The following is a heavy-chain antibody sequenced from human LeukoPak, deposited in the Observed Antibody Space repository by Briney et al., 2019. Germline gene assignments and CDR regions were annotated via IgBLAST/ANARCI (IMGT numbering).Heavy chain of an antibody. J-gene: IGHJ4*02. D-gene: IGHD3-22*01. CDR1: GFIFNNYA. CDR2: ISGSGGST. Sequence: TGGSLRLSCAGSGFIFNNYAMHWVRQPPGKGLEWVSGISGSGGSTYYADSVKGRFTISRDNSKNTLYLQMNSLRAEDTAVYYCAKPPARYYYDSSGELPDYWGQGTLVTVSS. CDR3: AKPPARYYYDSSGELPDY. V-gene: IGHV3-23*01.